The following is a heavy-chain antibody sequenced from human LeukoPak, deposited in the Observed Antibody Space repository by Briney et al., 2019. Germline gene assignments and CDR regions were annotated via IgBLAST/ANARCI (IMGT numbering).Heavy chain of an antibody. Sequence: GRSLRLSCAASGFTFSSYAMHWARQAPGKGLEWVAVISYDGSNKYYADSVKGRFTISRDNSKNTLYLQMNSLRAEDTAVYYCARVKYSGSYYVDYWGQGTLVTVSS. D-gene: IGHD1-26*01. CDR3: ARVKYSGSYYVDY. CDR1: GFTFSSYA. J-gene: IGHJ4*02. V-gene: IGHV3-30-3*01. CDR2: ISYDGSNK.